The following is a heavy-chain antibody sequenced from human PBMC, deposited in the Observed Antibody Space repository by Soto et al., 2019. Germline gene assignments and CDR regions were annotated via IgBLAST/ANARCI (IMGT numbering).Heavy chain of an antibody. CDR1: GFTFSGFG. Sequence: QVQLVESGGGVVRPGASLRLSCVASGFTFSGFGMNWVRQAPGKGLEWVAITWFDGSNEFYADSVKGRFTISRDNSKNTVDLQMNSPRAHETAIYYCARDGEFHDSSGKFDYWGQGTLVTVSS. J-gene: IGHJ4*02. CDR2: TWFDGSNE. CDR3: ARDGEFHDSSGKFDY. V-gene: IGHV3-33*01. D-gene: IGHD3-22*01.